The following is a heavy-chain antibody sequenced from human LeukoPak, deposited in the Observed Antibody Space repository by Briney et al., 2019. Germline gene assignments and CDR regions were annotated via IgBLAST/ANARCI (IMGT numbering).Heavy chain of an antibody. V-gene: IGHV3-30*19. D-gene: IGHD4-23*01. CDR3: ARSFGGNYPYFDY. Sequence: GGSLRLSCAASGFTFSSYGMHWVRQAPGKGLEWVAVISYDGNDKYYADSVKGRFTISRDNSKNTLYLQMHSLRVEDTAVYYCARSFGGNYPYFDYWGQGALVTVSS. J-gene: IGHJ4*02. CDR2: ISYDGNDK. CDR1: GFTFSSYG.